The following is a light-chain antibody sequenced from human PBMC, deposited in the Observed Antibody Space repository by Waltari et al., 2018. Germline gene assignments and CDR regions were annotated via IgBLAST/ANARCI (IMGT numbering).Light chain of an antibody. CDR2: GAS. CDR3: LQYNDWPPWT. V-gene: IGKV3-15*01. J-gene: IGKJ1*01. Sequence: EIEMTQSPAPLSVSPGGRATLSCRASQSVSSNLAWYQQKPGQAPRLLIFGASTRATDIPARFSGSGSGTEFTLTISSLQSEDFAVYYCLQYNDWPPWTFGQGTKVEIK. CDR1: QSVSSN.